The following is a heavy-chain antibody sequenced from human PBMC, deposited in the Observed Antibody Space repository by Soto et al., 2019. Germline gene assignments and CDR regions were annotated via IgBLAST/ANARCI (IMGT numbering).Heavy chain of an antibody. CDR3: ARGGGEGWGSSYYYGMDV. J-gene: IGHJ6*02. V-gene: IGHV1-69*01. Sequence: QVQLVQSGAEVKKPGSSVKVSCKASGGTFSSYAISWVRQAPGQGLEWMGGIIPIFGTANYAQKFQGRVTITADESTSTAYMELSSLRSEDTAVYYCARGGGEGWGSSYYYGMDVWGQGTTVTISS. CDR1: GGTFSSYA. CDR2: IIPIFGTA. D-gene: IGHD2-21*01.